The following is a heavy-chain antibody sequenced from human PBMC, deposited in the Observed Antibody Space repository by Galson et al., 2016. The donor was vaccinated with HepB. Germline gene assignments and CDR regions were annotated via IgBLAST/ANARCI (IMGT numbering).Heavy chain of an antibody. CDR2: ISGSGDTT. CDR3: AKDLQLWFTIDN. CDR1: GFSFRIYA. Sequence: SLRLSCAASGFSFRIYAMNWVRQVPGKGLEWVSGISGSGDTTYYADSVKGRFIISRDNSKNTVYLQMNSLRADDTAVYCCAKDLQLWFTIDNWGQGTLVTVSS. J-gene: IGHJ4*02. D-gene: IGHD5-18*01. V-gene: IGHV3-23*01.